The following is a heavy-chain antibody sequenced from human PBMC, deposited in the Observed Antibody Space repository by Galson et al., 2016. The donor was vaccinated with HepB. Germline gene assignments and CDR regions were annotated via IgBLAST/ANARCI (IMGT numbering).Heavy chain of an antibody. CDR2: VHTSGRT. Sequence: TLSLTCTVSGGSISTAGDYWAWIRQPAGKGLEWIGRVHTSGRTDYNPSVKGRVTISLDTPKSQFSLNLTSVTAADTAVYYCAGDGGSGGPEDYWGQGTLVTVSS. V-gene: IGHV4-61*02. D-gene: IGHD6-25*01. J-gene: IGHJ4*02. CDR1: GGSISTAGDY. CDR3: AGDGGSGGPEDY.